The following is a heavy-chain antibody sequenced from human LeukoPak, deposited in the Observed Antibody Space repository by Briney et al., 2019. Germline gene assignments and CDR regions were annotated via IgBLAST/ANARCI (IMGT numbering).Heavy chain of an antibody. V-gene: IGHV1-2*02. Sequence: ASVKVSCKASGYTFTGYYMHWVRQAPGQGLAWMGWINPNSGGTNYAQKFQGRVTMTRDTSISTAHMELSRLRSDDTAVYYCARDRDSSGWLSSWGQGTLVTVSS. D-gene: IGHD6-19*01. CDR1: GYTFTGYY. CDR2: INPNSGGT. J-gene: IGHJ4*02. CDR3: ARDRDSSGWLSS.